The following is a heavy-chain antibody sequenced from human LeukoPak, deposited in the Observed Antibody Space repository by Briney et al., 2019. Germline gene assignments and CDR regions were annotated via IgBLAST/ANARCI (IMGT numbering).Heavy chain of an antibody. V-gene: IGHV3-23*01. J-gene: IGHJ4*02. CDR2: ISGSGGST. CDR1: GFTFSSYA. CDR3: AKFRIQLWLREFDY. Sequence: GSLRLSCTASGFTFSSYAMSWVRQAPGKGLEWVSAISGSGGSTYYADSVKGRFTISRDNSKNTLYLQMNSLRAEDTAVYYCAKFRIQLWLREFDYWGQGTLVTVSS. D-gene: IGHD5-18*01.